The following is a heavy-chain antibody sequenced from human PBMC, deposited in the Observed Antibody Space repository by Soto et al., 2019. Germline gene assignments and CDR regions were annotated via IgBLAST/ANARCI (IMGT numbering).Heavy chain of an antibody. CDR3: ARVRSSGWYFDY. J-gene: IGHJ4*02. Sequence: FCAASGFTFITYSMNWVRQAPGKGLEWVSYISSSSSALYYADSVRGRFTISRDNAKNSLYLQMNSLRDEDTAVYYCARVRSSGWYFDYWGQGTLVTVSS. CDR1: GFTFITYS. CDR2: ISSSSSAL. D-gene: IGHD6-19*01. V-gene: IGHV3-48*02.